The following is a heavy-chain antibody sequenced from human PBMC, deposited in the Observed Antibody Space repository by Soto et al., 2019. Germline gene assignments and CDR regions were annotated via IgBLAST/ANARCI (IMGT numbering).Heavy chain of an antibody. CDR3: ATSYGSGSTHFDS. Sequence: QVQLVQSGAEVKKPGSSVKVSCTASEGTFNFYTINWVRQAPGQVLEWVGRVNPIVDMLNYGQKFQGRVSITADKSTTTASMSLISLKSEATAIYVCATSYGSGSTHFDSWGQGTLVTVSS. J-gene: IGHJ4*02. CDR1: EGTFNFYT. D-gene: IGHD3-10*01. CDR2: VNPIVDML. V-gene: IGHV1-69*02.